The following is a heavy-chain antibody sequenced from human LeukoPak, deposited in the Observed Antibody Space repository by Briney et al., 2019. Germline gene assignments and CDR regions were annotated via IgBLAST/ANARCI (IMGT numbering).Heavy chain of an antibody. D-gene: IGHD4-17*01. V-gene: IGHV1-46*01. CDR1: GYTFTSYY. CDR2: INPSGGST. J-gene: IGHJ4*02. Sequence: ASVKVSCKASGYTFTSYYMHWVRQAPGQGLEWMGIINPSGGSTSYAQKFQGRVTITRDTSASTAYMELSSLRSEDTAVYYCARDREPDYGDFVFDYWGQGTLVTVSS. CDR3: ARDREPDYGDFVFDY.